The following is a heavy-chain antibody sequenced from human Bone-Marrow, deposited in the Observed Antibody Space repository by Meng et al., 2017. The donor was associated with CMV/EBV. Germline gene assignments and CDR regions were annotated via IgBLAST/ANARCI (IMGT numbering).Heavy chain of an antibody. CDR1: GFSLSTSGVG. CDR3: AHRRGNSSPWAWGDFDY. V-gene: IGHV2-5*02. Sequence: QITLKESGLALXXXXXTXTLXXXXSGFSLSTSGVGVGWIRQPPGKALEWLAVIYWDGDKRYNPSLKSRLTITKDTSKNQVVLAMTNMDPVDTATYYCAHRRGNSSPWAWGDFDYWGQGTLVTVSS. J-gene: IGHJ4*02. D-gene: IGHD3-22*01. CDR2: IYWDGDK.